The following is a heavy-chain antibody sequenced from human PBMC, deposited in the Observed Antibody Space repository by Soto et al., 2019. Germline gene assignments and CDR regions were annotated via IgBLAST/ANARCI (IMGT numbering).Heavy chain of an antibody. CDR3: TVAGTPDGWFDP. CDR1: GFTFSSYA. J-gene: IGHJ5*02. Sequence: EVQLLESGGGLVQPGGSLRLSCAASGFTFSSYAMSWVRQAPGKGLEWVSAISGSGGSTYYADSVKGRFTISRDNSKNTLYLQMTSLRAEDTAVYYGTVAGTPDGWFDPWGQGTLVTVSS. D-gene: IGHD6-19*01. V-gene: IGHV3-23*01. CDR2: ISGSGGST.